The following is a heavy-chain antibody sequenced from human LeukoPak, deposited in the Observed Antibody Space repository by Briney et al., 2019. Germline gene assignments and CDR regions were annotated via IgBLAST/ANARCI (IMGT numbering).Heavy chain of an antibody. CDR2: IYYSGNT. J-gene: IGHJ6*03. CDR3: ARDLERVHGYYMDV. Sequence: PSETLSLTCTVSGGSVSSSNYYWGWIRKPPGKGLEWIGSIYYSGNTYYNPSLKSRVTISVDTSKNQFSLKLRSVTAADTAVYYCARDLERVHGYYMDVWGKGTTVTVSS. D-gene: IGHD1-1*01. CDR1: GGSVSSSNYY. V-gene: IGHV4-39*02.